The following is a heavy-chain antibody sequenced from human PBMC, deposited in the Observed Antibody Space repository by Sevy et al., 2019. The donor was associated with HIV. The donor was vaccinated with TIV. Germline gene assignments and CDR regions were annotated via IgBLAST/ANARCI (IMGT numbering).Heavy chain of an antibody. D-gene: IGHD3-16*01. J-gene: IGHJ4*02. Sequence: GGSLRLSCAASGFTFSDFYMSWIRQAPGKGLEWVSYISDSGHIKHYEDSVKGRFLISRENAHNTVHLQMNSLTAEDTADYYCVRGGGRIHDFDYWGRGTLVTVSS. CDR2: ISDSGHIK. V-gene: IGHV3-11*01. CDR3: VRGGGRIHDFDY. CDR1: GFTFSDFY.